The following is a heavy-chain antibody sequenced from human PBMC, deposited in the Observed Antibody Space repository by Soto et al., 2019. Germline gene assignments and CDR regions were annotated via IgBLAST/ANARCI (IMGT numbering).Heavy chain of an antibody. CDR3: ARDKLLVPAKSHSYYFYCLGD. D-gene: IGHD2-2*01. Sequence: KPSESLSLTCTVAGGSISSGGYYWSWIRQHPGQGLEWIGYIYYSGSTYYNPSLKSRVTISVDTSKNQFTLKLSSVTAADAAVYYGARDKLLVPAKSHSYYFYCLGDWGQGPSLTVS. J-gene: IGHJ6*02. V-gene: IGHV4-31*03. CDR1: GGSISSGGYY. CDR2: IYYSGST.